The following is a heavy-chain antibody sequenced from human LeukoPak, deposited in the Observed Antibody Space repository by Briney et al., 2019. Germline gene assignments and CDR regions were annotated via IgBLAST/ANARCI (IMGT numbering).Heavy chain of an antibody. D-gene: IGHD4-23*01. CDR3: ARDRGYSTFDY. Sequence: HPGGSLRLSCAASAFTFSNYWMSWVRQAPGRGLEWVANIKEDGSEINYVDSVKGRSTISRDNAKNSLYLQMNSLRVDDTAVYYCARDRGYSTFDYWGQGTLVTVSS. CDR2: IKEDGSEI. J-gene: IGHJ4*02. V-gene: IGHV3-7*01. CDR1: AFTFSNYW.